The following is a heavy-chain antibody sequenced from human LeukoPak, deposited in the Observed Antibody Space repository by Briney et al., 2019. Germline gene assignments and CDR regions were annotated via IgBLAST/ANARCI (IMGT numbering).Heavy chain of an antibody. D-gene: IGHD3-10*01. V-gene: IGHV1-69*01. J-gene: IGHJ3*02. CDR2: IIPILGTA. CDR1: GGTFSSYA. Sequence: SVKVSCKASGGTFSSYAISWVRQAPGQGLEWMGGIIPILGTANYAQKFQGRVTITADESTSTAYMELSSLRSEDTAVYYCARDGDPITMVRGVISPHDAFDIWGQGTMVTVSS. CDR3: ARDGDPITMVRGVISPHDAFDI.